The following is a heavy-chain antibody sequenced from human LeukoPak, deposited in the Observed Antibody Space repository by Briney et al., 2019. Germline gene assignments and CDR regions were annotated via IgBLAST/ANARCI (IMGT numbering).Heavy chain of an antibody. D-gene: IGHD1-26*01. V-gene: IGHV3-7*01. CDR2: IKQDGSEK. Sequence: PGGSLRLSCAASGFTFSSYWMSWVRQAPGKGLEWVANIKQDGSEKYYVDSVKGRFTISRDNAKNSLYLQMNSLRAEDTAVYYCARGASGSYYGFDAFDIWGQGTMVTVSS. CDR1: GFTFSSYW. J-gene: IGHJ3*02. CDR3: ARGASGSYYGFDAFDI.